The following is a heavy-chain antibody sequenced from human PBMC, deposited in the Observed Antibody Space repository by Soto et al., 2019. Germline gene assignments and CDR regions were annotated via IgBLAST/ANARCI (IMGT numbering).Heavy chain of an antibody. V-gene: IGHV4-38-2*01. J-gene: IGHJ4*02. CDR2: IYHSGAT. Sequence: SETLSLTCAVSGYSISSGYYWGWIRQPPGKGLEWIATIYHSGATYYNPSLESRVTISVDTSKNQFSLKLTSVIAADTAVYFCARVSYDLWTGPGMIEYWGQGTLVTISS. CDR3: ARVSYDLWTGPGMIEY. D-gene: IGHD3-3*01. CDR1: GYSISSGYY.